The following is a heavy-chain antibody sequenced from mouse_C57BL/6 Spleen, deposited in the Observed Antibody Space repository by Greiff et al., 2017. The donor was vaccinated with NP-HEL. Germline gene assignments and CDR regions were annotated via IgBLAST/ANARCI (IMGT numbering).Heavy chain of an antibody. V-gene: IGHV1-42*01. CDR3: ARSTDYGSSYAFDY. CDR1: GYSLTSYC. Sequence: VQLQQSGPGLVKPGASVTISCKASGYSLTSYCVHWVQQSPGKGLEWMGEISPSAGSANYKQKFKTKATLTVDKSSRTAYMQLKRLTSEDSAVYYGARSTDYGSSYAFDYWGQGTLVTVSA. D-gene: IGHD1-1*01. CDR2: ISPSAGSA. J-gene: IGHJ4*01.